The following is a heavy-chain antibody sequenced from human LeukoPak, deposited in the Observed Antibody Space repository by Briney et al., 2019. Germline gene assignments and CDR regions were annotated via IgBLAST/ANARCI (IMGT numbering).Heavy chain of an antibody. D-gene: IGHD3-16*01. Sequence: SDTLSLTCTVSGDSMSSYYWNFIRQPAGKGLDWIGRIHTSWTTYYTPSLKSRITTSVATSRNQFSLRLTSVPAADTAVYYCARGDYYDGGGRNWFDPWGQGTLVTVSS. CDR2: IHTSWTT. V-gene: IGHV4-4*07. CDR3: ARGDYYDGGGRNWFDP. J-gene: IGHJ5*02. CDR1: GDSMSSYY.